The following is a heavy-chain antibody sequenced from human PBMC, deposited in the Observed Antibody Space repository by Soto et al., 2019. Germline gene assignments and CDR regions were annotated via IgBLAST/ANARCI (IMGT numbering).Heavy chain of an antibody. J-gene: IGHJ4*02. CDR1: GFTFSSHA. CDR3: ARDDEGGSDCDLGY. Sequence: QVQLVESGGGVVQPGRSLRLYCAVSGFTFSSHAMHWVRQAPGKGLEWVALISSDGSNKYYADSVKGRFTTSRDNSKNTMYLQMNSLRVEDTAVYYCARDDEGGSDCDLGYWGQGALVTVSS. V-gene: IGHV3-30-3*01. CDR2: ISSDGSNK. D-gene: IGHD1-26*01.